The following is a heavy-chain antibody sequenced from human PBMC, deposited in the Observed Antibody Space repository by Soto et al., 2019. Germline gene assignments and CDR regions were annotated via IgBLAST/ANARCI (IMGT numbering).Heavy chain of an antibody. V-gene: IGHV1-2*04. D-gene: IGHD3-16*02. CDR2: INPNTGGT. CDR3: TRSGSYPPGWFDP. J-gene: IGHJ5*02. CDR1: GNTSTDDY. Sequence: ASVKVSCKASGNTSTDDYLHWVRQAPGQGLEWMGWINPNTGGTNYAQKFQGWVTVTRDTSISTVYMEVSRLKSDDTAVYYCTRSGSYPPGWFDPWGQGTLVTVSS.